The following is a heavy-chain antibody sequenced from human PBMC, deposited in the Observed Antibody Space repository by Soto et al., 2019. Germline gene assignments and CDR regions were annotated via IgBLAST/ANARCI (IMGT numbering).Heavy chain of an antibody. CDR1: GFTFSSYW. J-gene: IGHJ6*03. V-gene: IGHV3-74*01. Sequence: GGSLRLSCAASGFTFSSYWMHWVRQAPGKGLAWVSRINSDGSSTSYADSVKGRFTISRDNAKNTLYLQMNSLRAEDTAVYYCARVKAGFWSGYYYYYMDVWGKGTTVTVSS. CDR2: INSDGSST. CDR3: ARVKAGFWSGYYYYYMDV. D-gene: IGHD3-3*01.